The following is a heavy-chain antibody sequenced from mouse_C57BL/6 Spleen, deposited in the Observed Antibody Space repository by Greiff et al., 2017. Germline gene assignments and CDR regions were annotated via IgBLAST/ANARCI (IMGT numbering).Heavy chain of an antibody. Sequence: EVKLVESGGGLVQPGGSLKLSCAASGFTFSDYYMYWVRQTPEKRLEWVAYISNGGGSTYYPDTVKGRFTISRDNAKNTLYLQMSLLKSEDTAMYYCARHGDDYDAIDYWGQGTTLTVSS. CDR3: ARHGDDYDAIDY. CDR2: ISNGGGST. D-gene: IGHD2-4*01. J-gene: IGHJ2*01. CDR1: GFTFSDYY. V-gene: IGHV5-12*01.